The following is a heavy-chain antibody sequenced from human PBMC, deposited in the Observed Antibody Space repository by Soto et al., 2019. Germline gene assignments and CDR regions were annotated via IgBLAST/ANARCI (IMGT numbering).Heavy chain of an antibody. V-gene: IGHV1-18*01. J-gene: IGHJ6*02. D-gene: IGHD2-15*01. Sequence: ASVKVSCKASGYTFTSYGISWVRQAPGQGLEWMGWISAYNGNTNYAQKLQGRVTMTTDTSTSTAYMELRSLRSDDTAVYYCARDGVVVVVAATPDKDYYYGMDVWGQGTTVTVSS. CDR1: GYTFTSYG. CDR2: ISAYNGNT. CDR3: ARDGVVVVVAATPDKDYYYGMDV.